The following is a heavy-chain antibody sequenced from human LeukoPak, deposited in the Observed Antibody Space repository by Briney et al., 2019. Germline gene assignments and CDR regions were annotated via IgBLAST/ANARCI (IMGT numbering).Heavy chain of an antibody. Sequence: PGGSLRLSCAASTFTFSSYAMSWVRQAPGKGLEWVSAISAGADSTYYADSVQGRFTISRDNSKNTLFLQMSGLRAEDTAVYYCAKDRIVGALSFDYWGQGTLVTVSS. CDR1: TFTFSSYA. V-gene: IGHV3-23*01. J-gene: IGHJ4*02. CDR2: ISAGADST. D-gene: IGHD1-26*01. CDR3: AKDRIVGALSFDY.